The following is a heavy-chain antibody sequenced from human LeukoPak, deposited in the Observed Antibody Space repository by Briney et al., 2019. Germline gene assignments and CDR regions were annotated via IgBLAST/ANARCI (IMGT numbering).Heavy chain of an antibody. V-gene: IGHV3-23*01. CDR3: AKMTGDFDC. CDR2: ISGSGSST. D-gene: IGHD7-27*01. J-gene: IGHJ4*02. Sequence: GALRLSCAASGFTFSRSAISWVRQAPGKGLEWVSSISGSGSSTYYTDSVKGRFTISRDNSKYTLYLQMNSLEAEDTAVYYCAKMTGDFDCWGQGTLVTVSS. CDR1: GFTFSRSA.